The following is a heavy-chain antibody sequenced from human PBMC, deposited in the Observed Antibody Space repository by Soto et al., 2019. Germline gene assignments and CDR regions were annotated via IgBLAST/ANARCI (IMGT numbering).Heavy chain of an antibody. V-gene: IGHV1-18*01. CDR3: ARRGNSYGDYVYYYGLDV. Sequence: GASVKVSCKASGYTFTSYGISWVRQAPGQGLEWMGWISAYNGNRNYAQKLQGRVTMTTVTSTSTAYMELRSLRSDDTAVYYCARRGNSYGDYVYYYGLDVWGQGTTVTVSS. CDR1: GYTFTSYG. J-gene: IGHJ6*02. D-gene: IGHD4-17*01. CDR2: ISAYNGNR.